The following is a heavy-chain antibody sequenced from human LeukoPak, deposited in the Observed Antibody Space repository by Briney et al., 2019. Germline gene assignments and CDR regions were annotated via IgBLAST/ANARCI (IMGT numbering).Heavy chain of an antibody. D-gene: IGHD3-22*01. CDR1: GGSISGYY. CDR3: ARGDYDSSDYFYPIDY. J-gene: IGHJ4*02. CDR2: IYYSGSS. Sequence: PSETLSLTCTVSGGSISGYYWSWIRQPPGQGLEWIGCIYYSGSSNYNPSLKRRVTISVDTSKTQFSLKLSSVTAADTAVYYCARGDYDSSDYFYPIDYWGQGTLVPVSS. V-gene: IGHV4-59*01.